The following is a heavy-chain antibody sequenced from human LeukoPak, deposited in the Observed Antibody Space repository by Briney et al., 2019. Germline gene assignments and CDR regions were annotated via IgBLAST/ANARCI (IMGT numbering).Heavy chain of an antibody. CDR3: AKESVTGYYYYGMDV. D-gene: IGHD4-17*01. CDR1: GLTFTNYA. CDR2: ISGRGDST. V-gene: IGHV3-23*01. J-gene: IGHJ6*02. Sequence: RGSLRLSCAASGLTFTNYAISWVRQAPGKGLEWVSGISGRGDSTYYADSVKGRFTISRDNSRNTLYLQMNSLRAEDTAVYFCAKESVTGYYYYGMDVWGQGTTVTVSS.